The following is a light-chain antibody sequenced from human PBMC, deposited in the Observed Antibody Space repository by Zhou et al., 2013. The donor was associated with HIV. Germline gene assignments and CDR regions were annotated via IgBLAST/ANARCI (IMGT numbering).Light chain of an antibody. CDR3: QQYNSYSVALT. CDR2: GAS. V-gene: IGKV1-8*01. Sequence: AIQMTQSPSSFSASTGDTVTLTCRASQNLNTALAWYQQKPGKTPKLLIFGASRLQSGVPSRFSGRGSGTEFTLTINGLQPDDFATYYCQQYNSYSVALTFGGGTNVEIK. J-gene: IGKJ4*01. CDR1: QNLNTA.